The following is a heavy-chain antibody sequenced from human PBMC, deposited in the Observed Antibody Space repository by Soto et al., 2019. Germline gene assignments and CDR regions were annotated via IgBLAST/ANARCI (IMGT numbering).Heavy chain of an antibody. D-gene: IGHD2-2*01. CDR1: CGSISSSNW. CDR2: IYHSGST. V-gene: IGHV4-4*02. CDR3: ARGSCSSTSCYYYYYGMDV. Sequence: SETLSLTCAVSCGSISSSNWWSWVRQPPGKGLEWIGEIYHSGSTNYNPSLKSRVTISVDKSKNQFSLKLSSVTAADTAVYYCARGSCSSTSCYYYYYGMDVWGQGTTVTVSS. J-gene: IGHJ6*02.